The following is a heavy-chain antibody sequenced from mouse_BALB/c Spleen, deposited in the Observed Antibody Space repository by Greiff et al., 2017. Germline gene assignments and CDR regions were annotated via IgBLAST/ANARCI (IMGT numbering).Heavy chain of an antibody. CDR3: ERRRIITTATGAMDY. CDR1: GFTFSSYA. V-gene: IGHV5-6-5*01. CDR2: LSSGGST. J-gene: IGHJ4*01. Sequence: EVKLVESGGGLVKPGGSLKLSCAASGFTFSSYAMSWVRQTPEKRLEWVASLSSGGSTYYPDSVKGRFTITRDNARKILYLQMSSLRSEDTAMYYCERRRIITTATGAMDYWGQGTSVTVSS. D-gene: IGHD1-2*01.